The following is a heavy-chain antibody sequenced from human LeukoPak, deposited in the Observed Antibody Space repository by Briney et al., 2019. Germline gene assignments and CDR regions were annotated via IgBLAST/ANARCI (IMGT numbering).Heavy chain of an antibody. CDR2: IYYSGST. CDR3: ARHVRGSYALHY. Sequence: SETLSLTCTVSGGSIGSYYWSWIRQPPGKGLEWIGYIYYSGSTNYNPPLKSRVTISVDTSKNQCSLKLSSVTAADTAVYYCARHVRGSYALHYWGQGTLVTVSS. CDR1: GGSIGSYY. J-gene: IGHJ4*02. D-gene: IGHD1-26*01. V-gene: IGHV4-59*08.